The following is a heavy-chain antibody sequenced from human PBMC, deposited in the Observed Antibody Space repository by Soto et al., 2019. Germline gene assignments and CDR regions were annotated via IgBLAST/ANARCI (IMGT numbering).Heavy chain of an antibody. Sequence: PSETLSLTCSVSGGSVSGGSYQWTWIRQAPGKGLEWIGYVHFSGGTNYNPSLESRVTISIDTSRDQFSLKLTSLTAADTAVYFCARDNMATFDYHYYGMDVWGQGTTVTAP. D-gene: IGHD5-12*01. CDR2: VHFSGGT. CDR1: GGSVSGGSYQ. CDR3: ARDNMATFDYHYYGMDV. V-gene: IGHV4-61*01. J-gene: IGHJ6*02.